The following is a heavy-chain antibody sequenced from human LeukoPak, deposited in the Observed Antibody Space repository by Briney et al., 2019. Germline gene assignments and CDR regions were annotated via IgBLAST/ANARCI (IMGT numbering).Heavy chain of an antibody. CDR3: ARDGCSSTSCYTGVDY. V-gene: IGHV1-2*02. CDR1: GYTFTVYY. CDR2: INPNSGGT. D-gene: IGHD2-2*02. J-gene: IGHJ4*02. Sequence: ASVKVSFKASGYTFTVYYMHWVRQAPGQGLEWMGWINPNSGGTNYAQKFQGRVTMTRDTSISTAYMELSRLRSDDTAVYYCARDGCSSTSCYTGVDYWGQGTLVTVSS.